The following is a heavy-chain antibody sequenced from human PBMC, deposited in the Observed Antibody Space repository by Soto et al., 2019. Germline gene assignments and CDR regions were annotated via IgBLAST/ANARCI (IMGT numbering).Heavy chain of an antibody. D-gene: IGHD3-16*02. Sequence: SLRLSCAASGFTFSSYAMSWVRQAPGKGLEWVSAISGSGGSTYYADSVKGRFTISRDNSKNTLYLQMNSLRAEDTAVYYCAISYDYIWGSYRYPANFDYWGQGTLVTVSS. J-gene: IGHJ4*02. CDR2: ISGSGGST. V-gene: IGHV3-23*01. CDR3: AISYDYIWGSYRYPANFDY. CDR1: GFTFSSYA.